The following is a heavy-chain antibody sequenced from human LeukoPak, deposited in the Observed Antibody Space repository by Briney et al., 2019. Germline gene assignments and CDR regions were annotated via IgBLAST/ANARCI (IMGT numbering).Heavy chain of an antibody. CDR3: ARGRLLEWL. Sequence: PSETLSLACTVSGGSISSGSYYWSWIRQPAGKGLEWIGRIYTSGSTNYNPSLKSRVTISADTSKNQFSLKLSSVTAADTAVYYCARGRLLEWLWGQGTLVTVSS. CDR1: GGSISSGSYY. V-gene: IGHV4-61*02. J-gene: IGHJ4*02. CDR2: IYTSGST. D-gene: IGHD3-3*01.